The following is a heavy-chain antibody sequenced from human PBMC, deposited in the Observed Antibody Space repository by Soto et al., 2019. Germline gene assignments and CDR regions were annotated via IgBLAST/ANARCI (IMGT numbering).Heavy chain of an antibody. J-gene: IGHJ1*01. CDR3: ARDKTSAAGPTESFEH. CDR2: TYYRSKWYN. V-gene: IGHV6-1*01. CDR1: GDSVSSNSAA. D-gene: IGHD6-13*01. Sequence: SQTLSLTCAISGDSVSSNSAAWNWIRQSPSRGLEWLGRTYYRSKWYNDYAVSVKSRITINPDTSKSQFSLQLNSVTPEDTAVYYCARDKTSAAGPTESFEHWGQGPLVTVSS.